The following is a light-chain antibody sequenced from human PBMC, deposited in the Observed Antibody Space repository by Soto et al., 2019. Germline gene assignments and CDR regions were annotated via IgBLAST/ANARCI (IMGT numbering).Light chain of an antibody. V-gene: IGKV3-15*01. J-gene: IGKJ1*01. CDR1: PGVSNT. Sequence: EIVMTQSPATVSLSPGERATLSCRASPGVSNTLAWYQQRPGQAPRLLIYGASIRAPGIPARFSGGGSGTEFTLTITSLQSEDFAVYYCQQCGSLPGTFGQGTKVESK. CDR2: GAS. CDR3: QQCGSLPGT.